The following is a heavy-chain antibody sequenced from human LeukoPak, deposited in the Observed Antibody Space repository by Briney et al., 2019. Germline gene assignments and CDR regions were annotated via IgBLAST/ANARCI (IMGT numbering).Heavy chain of an antibody. CDR2: SYSGGST. Sequence: GGSLRLSCAVSGFSVSSSYMSWVRQAPGEGLEWVSVSYSGGSTYYADSVKGRFTISRDKNTRYLQMNDLRAEDTAVYYCARGGGAYCGDDCYRNFDYWGQGTLVTVSS. CDR3: ARGGGAYCGDDCYRNFDY. CDR1: GFSVSSSY. J-gene: IGHJ4*02. D-gene: IGHD2-21*02. V-gene: IGHV3-66*02.